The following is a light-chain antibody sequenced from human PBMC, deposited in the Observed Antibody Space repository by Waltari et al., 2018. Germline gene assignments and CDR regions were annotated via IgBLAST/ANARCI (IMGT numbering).Light chain of an antibody. CDR2: DQN. V-gene: IGLV3-19*01. J-gene: IGLJ2*01. CDR1: SLRSYY. CDR3: HSRDASGVGGS. Sequence: SSELTQDPAVSVAMGQTVRITCQGNSLRSYYTSWYQQRPGQAPRIVMFDQNNRPSGVPDRFSGSNSDNTASLTITGAQAEDEASYYCHSRDASGVGGSFGGGTKLTVL.